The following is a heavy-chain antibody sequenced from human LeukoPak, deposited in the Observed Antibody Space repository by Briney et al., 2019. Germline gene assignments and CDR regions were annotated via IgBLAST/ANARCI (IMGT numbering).Heavy chain of an antibody. CDR1: GFIVSSTF. Sequence: PGGPLRLSCAASGFIVSSTFMSWVRQAPGRGLEWVSIIQSGGSTYYADSVEGRFTISRDSSKNPLYLQMNSLRAEDTAFYYCARGVDSSGYLDFWGQGTLVTVSS. CDR2: IQSGGST. V-gene: IGHV3-53*01. D-gene: IGHD3-22*01. CDR3: ARGVDSSGYLDF. J-gene: IGHJ4*02.